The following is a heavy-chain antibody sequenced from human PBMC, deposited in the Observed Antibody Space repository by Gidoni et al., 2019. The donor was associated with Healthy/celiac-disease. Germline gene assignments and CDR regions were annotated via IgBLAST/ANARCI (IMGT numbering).Heavy chain of an antibody. J-gene: IGHJ6*04. Sequence: EVQLLESGGGLVQPGGSLRLSCAASGFTFSSYAMSWVRQAPGKGLEWVSAISGSGGSTYYADSVKGRFTITRDNSKNTLYLQMNSLRAEDTAVYYCAKDTDIAVAGRVDVWGKGTTVTVSS. CDR2: ISGSGGST. CDR3: AKDTDIAVAGRVDV. D-gene: IGHD6-19*01. CDR1: GFTFSSYA. V-gene: IGHV3-23*01.